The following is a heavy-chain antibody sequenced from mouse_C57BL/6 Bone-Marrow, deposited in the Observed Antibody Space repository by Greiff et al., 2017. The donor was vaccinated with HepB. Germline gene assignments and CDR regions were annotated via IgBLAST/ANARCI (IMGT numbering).Heavy chain of an antibody. CDR2: IDPSDSYT. V-gene: IGHV1-69*01. J-gene: IGHJ4*01. CDR3: AREGYYSHRFYYAMDY. Sequence: QVQLQQPGAELVMPGASVKLSCKASGYTFTSYWMHWVKQRPGQGLEWIGEIDPSDSYTNYNQKFKGKSTLTVDKSSSTAYMQLSSLTSEDSAVYYCAREGYYSHRFYYAMDYWGQGTSVTVSS. CDR1: GYTFTSYW. D-gene: IGHD2-12*01.